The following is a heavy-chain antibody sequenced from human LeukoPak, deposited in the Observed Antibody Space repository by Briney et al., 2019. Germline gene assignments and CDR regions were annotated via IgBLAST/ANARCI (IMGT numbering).Heavy chain of an antibody. CDR3: LRYNYGYYFDY. V-gene: IGHV3-21*01. CDR1: GYTFSSYS. D-gene: IGHD5-18*01. CDR2: ISSSGSYI. J-gene: IGHJ4*02. Sequence: GGSLRLSCAASGYTFSSYSMNWVRQAPGKGLEWVSSISSSGSYINYADSVKGRFTISRDNAKNSLYLQMNSLRAEDTAVYYCLRYNYGYYFDYWGQGTLVTVSS.